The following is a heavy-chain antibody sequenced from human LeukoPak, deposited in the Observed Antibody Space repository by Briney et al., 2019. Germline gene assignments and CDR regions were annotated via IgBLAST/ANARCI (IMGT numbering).Heavy chain of an antibody. D-gene: IGHD4-17*01. CDR1: GFTFSSYG. CDR3: AKAQPVYGDYALLDY. Sequence: SGGSLRLSCAASGFTFSSYGMHWVRQAPGKGLEWVAVIPYDGSNKYYADSVKGRFTISRDNSKNTLYLQMNSLRAEDTAVYYCAKAQPVYGDYALLDYWGQGTLVTVSS. J-gene: IGHJ4*02. V-gene: IGHV3-30*18. CDR2: IPYDGSNK.